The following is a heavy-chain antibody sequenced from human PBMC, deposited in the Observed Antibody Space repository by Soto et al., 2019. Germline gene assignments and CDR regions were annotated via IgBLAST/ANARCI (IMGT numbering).Heavy chain of an antibody. V-gene: IGHV3-9*01. CDR3: AKDTGDYYYYGMDV. CDR2: ISWNSGSI. D-gene: IGHD3-10*01. Sequence: EVQLVESGGGLVQPGRSLRLSCAASGFTFDDYAMHWVRQAPGKGLEWVSGISWNSGSIGYADSVKDRFTISRDNAKNSLYLQMNSLRAEDTALYYCAKDTGDYYYYGMDVWGQGTTVTVSS. J-gene: IGHJ6*02. CDR1: GFTFDDYA.